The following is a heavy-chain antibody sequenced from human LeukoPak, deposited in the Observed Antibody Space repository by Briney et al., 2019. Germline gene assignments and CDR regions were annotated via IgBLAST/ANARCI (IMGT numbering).Heavy chain of an antibody. D-gene: IGHD2-2*01. V-gene: IGHV3-23*01. CDR1: GFTFSGYA. CDR3: AKGKLVPAALFDY. CDR2: TSGSGDST. J-gene: IGHJ4*02. Sequence: QPGGSLRLSCAASGFTFSGYAMTWVRQAPGKGLEWVSTTSGSGDSTHYADSVKGRFTISRDNSKNTLYLQVNSQRAEDTAVYYCAKGKLVPAALFDYWGQGTLVTVSS.